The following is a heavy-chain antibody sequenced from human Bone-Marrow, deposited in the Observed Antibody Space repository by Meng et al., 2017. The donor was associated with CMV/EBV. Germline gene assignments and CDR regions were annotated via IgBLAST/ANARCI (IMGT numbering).Heavy chain of an antibody. CDR3: ARGGVTYYYDSSYFSY. J-gene: IGHJ4*02. V-gene: IGHV1-8*01. Sequence: ASVKVSCKASGYTFTSYDINWVRQATGQGLEWMGWMNPNSGNTGYAQKFQGRVTMTRNTSISTAYMELGSLRSEDTAVYYCARGGVTYYYDSSYFSYWGQGTLVTVSS. CDR1: GYTFTSYD. CDR2: MNPNSGNT. D-gene: IGHD3-22*01.